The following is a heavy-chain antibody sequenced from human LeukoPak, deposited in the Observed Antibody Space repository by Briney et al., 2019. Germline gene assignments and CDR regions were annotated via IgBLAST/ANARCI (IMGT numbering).Heavy chain of an antibody. Sequence: PGGSLRLSCAASGFTFSSYAMSWVRQAPGKGLEWVSGISGSGGHTYYADSVKGRFTISRDSSKNTLYLQMNSLRAEDTAVYYCAKVMRSWYFDYWGQGTLVTVSS. CDR1: GFTFSSYA. D-gene: IGHD3-10*01. CDR2: ISGSGGHT. V-gene: IGHV3-23*01. CDR3: AKVMRSWYFDY. J-gene: IGHJ4*02.